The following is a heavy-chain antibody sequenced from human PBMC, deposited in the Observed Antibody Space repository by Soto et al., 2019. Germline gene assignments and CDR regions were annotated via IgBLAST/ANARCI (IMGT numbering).Heavy chain of an antibody. J-gene: IGHJ6*02. D-gene: IGHD2-2*01. CDR1: GFTFSSYE. CDR2: IRSSGSTI. V-gene: IGHV3-48*03. Sequence: GGSLRLSCAASGFTFSSYEMSWVRQAPGKGLEWVSYIRSSGSTIYYADSVKGRFTISRDNAKNSLYLQMNSLRAEDTAVYYCAREKDIVVVPAACGMAVWGQGTTVTV. CDR3: AREKDIVVVPAACGMAV.